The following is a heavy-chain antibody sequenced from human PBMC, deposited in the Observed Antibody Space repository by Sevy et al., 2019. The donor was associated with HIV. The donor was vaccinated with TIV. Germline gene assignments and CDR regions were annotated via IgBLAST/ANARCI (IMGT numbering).Heavy chain of an antibody. V-gene: IGHV3-23*01. D-gene: IGHD6-13*01. J-gene: IGHJ3*01. CDR3: ATGTTDSSISWVFDV. Sequence: GSLRLSCAASGFTFFSHVMSCVRQAPGKGLEWVSGLSGSGGTTYYADSVKGRFSISRDNSKNKLYLQMSSLRIEDTAVYYCATGTTDSSISWVFDVWGQGTMVTVSS. CDR1: GFTFFSHV. CDR2: LSGSGGTT.